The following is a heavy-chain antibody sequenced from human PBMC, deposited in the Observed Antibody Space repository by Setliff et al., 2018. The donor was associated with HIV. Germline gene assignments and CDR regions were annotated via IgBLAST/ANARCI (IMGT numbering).Heavy chain of an antibody. CDR3: ARNSQKGIQPHLLAS. Sequence: PSETLSLTCTVSGGSISTYFWSWVRQTPGKGLEWIGYIYYTGSTSYNPSFRSRVTISVDTSKNQFSLMLDSVTAADTAVYYCARNSQKGIQPHLLASWGPGTLVTVSS. CDR2: IYYTGST. CDR1: GGSISTYF. D-gene: IGHD1-1*01. J-gene: IGHJ4*02. V-gene: IGHV4-59*01.